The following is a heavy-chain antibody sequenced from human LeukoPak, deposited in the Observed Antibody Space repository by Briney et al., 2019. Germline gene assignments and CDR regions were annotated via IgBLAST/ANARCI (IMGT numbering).Heavy chain of an antibody. D-gene: IGHD3-22*01. CDR3: ATEGYYDSSGYYTDY. J-gene: IGHJ4*02. Sequence: ASVKVSCKVSGYTLTELSMHWVRQAPGKGFEWMGRFDPEKGQTIYAQKFQGRVTMTEDTSTDTAYMELSSLRSEDTAVYYCATEGYYDSSGYYTDYWGQGTLVTVSS. CDR2: FDPEKGQT. V-gene: IGHV1-24*01. CDR1: GYTLTELS.